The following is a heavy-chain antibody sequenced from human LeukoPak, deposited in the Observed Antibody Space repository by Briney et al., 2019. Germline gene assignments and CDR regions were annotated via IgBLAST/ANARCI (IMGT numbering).Heavy chain of an antibody. V-gene: IGHV4-39*07. CDR1: GGSIXSSSYY. J-gene: IGHJ4*02. CDR3: XXXXXXXXXXXXXXXVXXXXY. Sequence: XXVSGGSIXSSSYYWGWIRQPPGKGLEWIGSITYSGSTYYNPSLKRRVTISIDTSKNQFSLKLSSVTAAAPAVYXXXXXXXXXXXXXXXXXVXXXXYWGQGXLXTVSS. CDR2: ITYSGST.